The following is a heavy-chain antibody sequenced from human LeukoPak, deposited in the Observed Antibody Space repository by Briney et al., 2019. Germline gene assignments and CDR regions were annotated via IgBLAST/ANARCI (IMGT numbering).Heavy chain of an antibody. CDR1: GFTFSDYY. Sequence: TPGGSLRLSCAASGFTFSDYYMSWIRQAPGEGLEWVAYITSSGDDIYYAESVKGRFTISRDNAKNALFLRMSSLRVEDTATYYCASDIVATSGDFWGQGTLVSVSS. D-gene: IGHD5-12*01. CDR3: ASDIVATSGDF. CDR2: ITSSGDDI. V-gene: IGHV3-11*01. J-gene: IGHJ4*02.